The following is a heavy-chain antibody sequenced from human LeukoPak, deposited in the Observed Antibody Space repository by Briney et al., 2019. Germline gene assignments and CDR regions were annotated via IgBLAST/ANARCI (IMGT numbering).Heavy chain of an antibody. CDR3: AKGLGRSSGRNFDY. J-gene: IGHJ4*02. Sequence: GGSLRLSCAASGFTFSRCWMSWVRQAPGKGLEWVANIHQDGSDKYYVDSVKGRFTISRDNAKNSLYLQMNSLRAEDTALYYCAKGLGRSSGRNFDYWGQGTLVTVSS. CDR2: IHQDGSDK. D-gene: IGHD6-19*01. V-gene: IGHV3-7*03. CDR1: GFTFSRCW.